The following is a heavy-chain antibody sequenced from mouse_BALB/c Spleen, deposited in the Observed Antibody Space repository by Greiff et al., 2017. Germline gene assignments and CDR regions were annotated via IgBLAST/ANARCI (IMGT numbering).Heavy chain of an antibody. V-gene: IGHV5-6-3*01. CDR3: ARGTGDY. D-gene: IGHD4-1*01. J-gene: IGHJ4*01. Sequence: EVKLVESGGGLVQPGGSLKLSCAASGFTFSSYGMSWVRQTPDKRLELVATINSNGGSTYYPDSVKGRFTISRDNAKNTLYLQMSSLKSEDTAMYYCARGTGDYWGQGTSVTVSS. CDR1: GFTFSSYG. CDR2: INSNGGST.